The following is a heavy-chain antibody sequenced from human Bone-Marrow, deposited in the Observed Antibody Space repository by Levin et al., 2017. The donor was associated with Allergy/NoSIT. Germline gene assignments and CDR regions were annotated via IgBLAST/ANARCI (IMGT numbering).Heavy chain of an antibody. V-gene: IGHV1-69*01. CDR1: GGTFNSYA. Sequence: PGESLKISCKASGGTFNSYAFTWVRQAPGQGLEWMGGIIPFFGTANYAQKFQGRVTITADESTSTVYMELRSLRSEDTAVYYCARELRYNWDSAHNWSDPWGQGTLVTVSS. CDR3: ARELRYNWDSAHNWSDP. CDR2: IIPFFGTA. D-gene: IGHD1-7*01. J-gene: IGHJ5*02.